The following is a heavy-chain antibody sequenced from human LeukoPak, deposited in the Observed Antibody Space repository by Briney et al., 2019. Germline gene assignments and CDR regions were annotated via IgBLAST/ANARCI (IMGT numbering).Heavy chain of an antibody. CDR1: GGSLTTHW. CDR2: INHSGHT. J-gene: IGHJ4*02. Sequence: SETLSLTCAVYGGSLTTHWWTWIRQSAGRGLEWVGEINHSGHTNYNPSFESRLTVSIDKYKNQFSLRLSSVTAADTAMYYCARGRVYFRDLTSLRGVIPFDSWGQGTPVIVSS. D-gene: IGHD3-10*01. V-gene: IGHV4-34*01. CDR3: ARGRVYFRDLTSLRGVIPFDS.